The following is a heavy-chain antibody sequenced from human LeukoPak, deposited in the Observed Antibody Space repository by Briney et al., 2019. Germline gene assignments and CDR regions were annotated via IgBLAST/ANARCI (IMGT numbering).Heavy chain of an antibody. V-gene: IGHV1-69*05. Sequence: ASVKVSCKASGYTFTGYYMHWVRQAPGQGLEWMGGIIPIFGTANYAQKFQGRVTITTDESTSTAYMELSSLRSEDTAVYYCARCLYYYDSSGYYCAFDIWGQGTMVTVSS. CDR1: GYTFTGYY. CDR3: ARCLYYYDSSGYYCAFDI. J-gene: IGHJ3*02. D-gene: IGHD3-22*01. CDR2: IIPIFGTA.